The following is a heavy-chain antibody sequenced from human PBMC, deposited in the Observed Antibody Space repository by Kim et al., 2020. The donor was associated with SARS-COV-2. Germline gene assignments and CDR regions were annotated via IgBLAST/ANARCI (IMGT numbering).Heavy chain of an antibody. CDR1: GFTFGDYA. CDR2: ITWNSGSI. V-gene: IGHV3-9*01. J-gene: IGHJ6*04. Sequence: GGSLRLSCAASGFTFGDYAMHWVRQGPGKGLEWVAGITWNSGSIGYADSVKGRFTVSRANAKNSVYLQMNSLRVEDTAVYYCAKDMKDCRNTPCYTDQNKMDVCGTGATSTVSA. D-gene: IGHD2-2*02. CDR3: AKDMKDCRNTPCYTDQNKMDV.